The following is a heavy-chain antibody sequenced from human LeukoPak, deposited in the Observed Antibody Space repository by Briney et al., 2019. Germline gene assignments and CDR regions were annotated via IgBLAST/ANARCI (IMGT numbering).Heavy chain of an antibody. D-gene: IGHD3-9*01. Sequence: PSETLSLTCAVYDGSFSGYYWSWIRQPPGKGLEWIGEINHSGSTNYNPSLKSRVTISLDTSKSQFSLKVRYVTAADTAVYYCARHVSGYYDAFDIWGQGTMVTVSS. CDR2: INHSGST. CDR3: ARHVSGYYDAFDI. V-gene: IGHV4-34*01. CDR1: DGSFSGYY. J-gene: IGHJ3*02.